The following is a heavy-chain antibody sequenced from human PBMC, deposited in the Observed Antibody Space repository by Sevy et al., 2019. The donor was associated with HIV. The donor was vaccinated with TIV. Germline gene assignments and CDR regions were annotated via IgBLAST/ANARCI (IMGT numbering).Heavy chain of an antibody. CDR1: GFTFSAYS. CDR2: ISTGTDHI. V-gene: IGHV3-21*05. J-gene: IGHJ4*02. CDR3: VRRGVDAYNVYFDL. D-gene: IGHD3-10*01. Sequence: GGSLRLSCTASGFTFSAYSMNWVRQAPGKGVEWLSYISTGTDHIYYAHSAKGRFTISRDDAKKSVYLEMKSLRDQDTALYYCVRRGVDAYNVYFDLWGQGTLVTVSS.